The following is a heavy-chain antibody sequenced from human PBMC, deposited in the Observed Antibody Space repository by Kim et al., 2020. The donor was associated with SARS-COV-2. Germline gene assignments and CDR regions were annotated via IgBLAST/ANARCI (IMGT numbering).Heavy chain of an antibody. CDR2: T. CDR3: ARDHRGVSFDY. V-gene: IGHV1-2*02. D-gene: IGHD3-10*01. Sequence: TNYAQKFQGRVTMTRDTSISTAYMELSRLRSDDTAVYYCARDHRGVSFDYWGQGTLVTVSS. J-gene: IGHJ4*02.